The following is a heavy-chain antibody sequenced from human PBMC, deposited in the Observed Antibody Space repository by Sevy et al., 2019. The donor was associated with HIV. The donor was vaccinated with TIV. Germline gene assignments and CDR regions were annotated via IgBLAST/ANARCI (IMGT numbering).Heavy chain of an antibody. J-gene: IGHJ4*02. CDR3: ARGKSDYYDSSGYLDY. V-gene: IGHV4-30-2*01. CDR1: GGSISSGGYS. Sequence: SETLSLTCAVSGGSISSGGYSWSWIRQPPGKGLEWIGYIYHSGSTYYNPSLKSRVTISVDRSKNQFSLKLSSVTAADTALYYCARGKSDYYDSSGYLDYWGQGTLVTVSS. D-gene: IGHD3-22*01. CDR2: IYHSGST.